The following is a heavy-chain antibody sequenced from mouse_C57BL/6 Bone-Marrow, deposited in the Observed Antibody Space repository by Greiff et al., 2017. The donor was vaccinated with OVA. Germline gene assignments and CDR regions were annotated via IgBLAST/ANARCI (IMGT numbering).Heavy chain of an antibody. CDR3: TGSYYYGSSYDWYFDV. V-gene: IGHV6-3*01. J-gene: IGHJ1*03. D-gene: IGHD1-1*01. Sequence: DVMLVESGGGLVQPGGSMKLSCVASGFTFSNYWKNWVRQSPEKGLEWVAQIRLKSDNYATHYAESVKGRFTISRDDSKSSVYLQMNNLRAEDTGIYYCTGSYYYGSSYDWYFDVWGTGTTVTVYS. CDR1: GFTFSNYW. CDR2: IRLKSDNYAT.